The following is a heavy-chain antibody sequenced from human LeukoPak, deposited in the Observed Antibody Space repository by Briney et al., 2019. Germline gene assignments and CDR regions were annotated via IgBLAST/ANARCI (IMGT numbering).Heavy chain of an antibody. Sequence: SETLSLTCAVYGGSFSGYYWSWIRQPPGKGLEWIGEINHSGSTNYNPSLKSRVTISVDTSKNQFSLKLSSVTAADTAVYYCARDRGSGWYGDLGYWGQGTLVTVSS. D-gene: IGHD6-19*01. J-gene: IGHJ4*02. CDR3: ARDRGSGWYGDLGY. CDR2: INHSGST. CDR1: GGSFSGYY. V-gene: IGHV4-34*01.